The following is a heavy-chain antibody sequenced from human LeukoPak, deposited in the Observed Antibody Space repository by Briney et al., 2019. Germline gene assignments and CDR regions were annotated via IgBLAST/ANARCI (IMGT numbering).Heavy chain of an antibody. CDR1: GFDFRMHA. CDR2: IWRGGNYK. J-gene: IGHJ5*02. CDR3: VTDPPDSGWAFWS. Sequence: GGSLRLSCSASGFDFRMHAMHWARQAPGKGLEWVAMIWRGGNYKFYVDAVKGRRNIFRDDLRSTFYLQMDGLTADDTAVYYCVTDPPDSGWAFWSWGQGALVTVSA. D-gene: IGHD6-25*01. V-gene: IGHV3-33*01.